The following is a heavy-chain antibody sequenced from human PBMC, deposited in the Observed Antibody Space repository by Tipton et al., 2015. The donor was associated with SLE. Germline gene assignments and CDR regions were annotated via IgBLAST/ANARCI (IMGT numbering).Heavy chain of an antibody. CDR3: ARAPRERSGYYPESTFDF. Sequence: SLRLSCAASGFAFSSYEMLWVRQAPGKGLEWVSIIYGGGAANYADSVTGRCAISRDNAKNSLYLQLDSLRAEDTAVYFCARAPRERSGYYPESTFDFWGPGTLVTVSS. CDR1: GFAFSSYE. CDR2: IYGGGAA. J-gene: IGHJ4*02. D-gene: IGHD3-3*01. V-gene: IGHV3-48*03.